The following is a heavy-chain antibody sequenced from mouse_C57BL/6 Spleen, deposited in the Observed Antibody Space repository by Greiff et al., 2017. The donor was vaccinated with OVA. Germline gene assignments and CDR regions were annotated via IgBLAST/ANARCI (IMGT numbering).Heavy chain of an antibody. CDR2: IYPGSGNT. V-gene: IGHV1-76*01. Sequence: VQLKQSGAELVRPGASVKLSCKASGYTFTDYYINWVKQRPGQGLEWIARIYPGSGNTYYNEKFKGKATLTAEKSSSTAYMQLSSLTSEDSAVYFCAREGEYYFDYWGQGTTLTVSS. CDR1: GYTFTDYY. J-gene: IGHJ2*01. CDR3: AREGEYYFDY.